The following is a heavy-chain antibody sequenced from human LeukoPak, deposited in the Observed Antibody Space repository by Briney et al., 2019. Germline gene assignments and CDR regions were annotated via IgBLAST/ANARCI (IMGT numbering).Heavy chain of an antibody. D-gene: IGHD3-10*01. CDR3: ASRYGSGRPPLDY. J-gene: IGHJ4*02. CDR1: GFTFSNYW. CDR2: INSDGSST. V-gene: IGHV3-74*01. Sequence: GGSLRLSCAASGFTFSNYWMHWVRQAPGKGLVWVSRINSDGSSTNYADSVKGRFTISRDNAKNPLYLQMNSLGAEDTAVYYCASRYGSGRPPLDYWGQGTLVTVSS.